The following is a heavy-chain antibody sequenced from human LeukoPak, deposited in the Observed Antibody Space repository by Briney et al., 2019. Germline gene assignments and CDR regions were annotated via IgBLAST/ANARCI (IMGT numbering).Heavy chain of an antibody. D-gene: IGHD2-15*01. J-gene: IGHJ4*02. V-gene: IGHV4-4*07. CDR3: ARRGLYCSGGSCYHFDY. CDR1: GGSISGYY. CDR2: FYTSGST. Sequence: PSETLSLTCTVSGGSISGYYWSWIRQPAGKGLEWIGRFYTSGSTNYNPSLKSRVTISVDTSKNQFSLKLSSVTAADTAVYYCARRGLYCSGGSCYHFDYWGQGTLVTVSS.